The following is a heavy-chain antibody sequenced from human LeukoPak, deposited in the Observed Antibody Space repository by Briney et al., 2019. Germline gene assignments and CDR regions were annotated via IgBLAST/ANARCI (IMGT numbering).Heavy chain of an antibody. J-gene: IGHJ4*02. Sequence: GGSLRLSCAASGFTFSSYSMNWVRQAPRKGLEWVSYISSSSSTIYYADSVKGRFTISRDNAKNSLYLQMNSLRDEDTAVYYCARDTYYYDSSGARWYFDYWGWGTLVTVSS. CDR2: ISSSSSTI. D-gene: IGHD3-22*01. CDR1: GFTFSSYS. V-gene: IGHV3-48*02. CDR3: ARDTYYYDSSGARWYFDY.